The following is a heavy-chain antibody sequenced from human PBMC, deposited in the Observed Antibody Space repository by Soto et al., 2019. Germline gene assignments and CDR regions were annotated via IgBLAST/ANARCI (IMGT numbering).Heavy chain of an antibody. D-gene: IGHD3-3*01. CDR1: GFTFRSYG. V-gene: IGHV3-30*18. CDR2: ISYDGSNK. CDR3: AKDHFPSITIFGVVSDYYYYGMDV. J-gene: IGHJ6*02. Sequence: HPGGSLRLSCAASGFTFRSYGMHWVRQAPGKGLEWVAVISYDGSNKYYADSVKGRFTISRDNSKNTLYLQMNSLRAEDTAVYYCAKDHFPSITIFGVVSDYYYYGMDVWGQGTTVTVSS.